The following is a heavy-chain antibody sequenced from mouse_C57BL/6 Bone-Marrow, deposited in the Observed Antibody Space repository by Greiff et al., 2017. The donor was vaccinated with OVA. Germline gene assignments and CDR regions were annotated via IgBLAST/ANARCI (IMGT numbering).Heavy chain of an antibody. CDR3: ARDAPYYGSSHWYFDV. D-gene: IGHD1-1*01. Sequence: EVKVVESGGGLVQSGRSLRLSCATSGFTFSDFYMEWVRQAPGKGLEWIAASRNKANDYTTEYSASVKGRFIVSRDTSQSILYLQMNALRAEDTAIYYCARDAPYYGSSHWYFDVWGTGTTVTVSS. CDR1: GFTFSDFY. V-gene: IGHV7-1*01. J-gene: IGHJ1*03. CDR2: SRNKANDYTT.